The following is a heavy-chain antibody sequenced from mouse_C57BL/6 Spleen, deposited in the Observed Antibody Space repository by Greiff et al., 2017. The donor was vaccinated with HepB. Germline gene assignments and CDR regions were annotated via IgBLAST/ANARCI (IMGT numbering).Heavy chain of an antibody. CDR3: ARRTGTQGYFDY. J-gene: IGHJ2*01. D-gene: IGHD4-1*01. Sequence: VKLQQPGAELVMPGASVKLSCKASGYTFTSYWMHWVKQRPGQGLEWIGEIDPSDSYTNYNQKFKGKSTLTVDKSSSTAYMQLSSLTSEDSAVYYCARRTGTQGYFDYWGQGTTLTVSS. CDR1: GYTFTSYW. CDR2: IDPSDSYT. V-gene: IGHV1-69*01.